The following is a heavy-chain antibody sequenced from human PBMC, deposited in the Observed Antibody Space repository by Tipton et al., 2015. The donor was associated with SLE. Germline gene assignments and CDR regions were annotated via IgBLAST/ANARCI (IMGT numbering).Heavy chain of an antibody. CDR1: GGSVSSGNYH. CDR2: IYHSGTT. D-gene: IGHD3-3*01. CDR3: ARDLYDFWSGYTPSGAMDV. Sequence: LRLSCTVSGGSVSSGNYHWGWIRQPPGKGLEWIGIIYHSGTTYYNPSLKSRVTISVDTSKNQFSLRLSSVTAADTAMYYCARDLYDFWSGYTPSGAMDVWGKGTTVTVSS. V-gene: IGHV4-39*07. J-gene: IGHJ6*03.